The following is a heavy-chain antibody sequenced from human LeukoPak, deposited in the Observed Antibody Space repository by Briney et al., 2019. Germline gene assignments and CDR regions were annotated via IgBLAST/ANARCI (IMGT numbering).Heavy chain of an antibody. CDR1: GYPFVSYV. Sequence: GASVKVSCKASGYPFVSYVIHWVRQAPGQRLEWMGWINPDNGNAEYSQKFQGRVTITRDPYATTAYMELSRLRSEDMVVYYCAKDRGGTGDFDYWGQGTLVTVSS. V-gene: IGHV1-3*01. J-gene: IGHJ4*02. CDR3: AKDRGGTGDFDY. CDR2: INPDNGNA. D-gene: IGHD3-10*01.